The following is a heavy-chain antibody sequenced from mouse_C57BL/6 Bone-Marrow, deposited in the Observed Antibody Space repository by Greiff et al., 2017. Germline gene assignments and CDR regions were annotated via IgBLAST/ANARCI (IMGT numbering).Heavy chain of an antibody. CDR3: ARRDDYDPAWFAY. D-gene: IGHD2-4*01. CDR1: GYSITSGYY. CDR2: ISYDGSN. Sequence: DVKLQESGPGLVKPSQSLSLTCSVTGYSITSGYYWNWIRQFPGNKLEWMGYISYDGSNNYNPSLKNRISITRDTSKNQFFLKLNSVTTEDTATYYCARRDDYDPAWFAYWGQGTLVTVSA. V-gene: IGHV3-6*01. J-gene: IGHJ3*01.